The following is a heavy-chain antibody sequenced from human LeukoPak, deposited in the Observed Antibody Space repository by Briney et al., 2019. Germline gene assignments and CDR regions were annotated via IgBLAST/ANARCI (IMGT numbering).Heavy chain of an antibody. D-gene: IGHD3-22*01. CDR3: ARLRRTSDSSGYYYHYDY. J-gene: IGHJ4*02. CDR2: ITPTTSYI. V-gene: IGHV3-21*01. Sequence: GGSLRLSCAASGLGFSSFSFNWIRQAPGKGLEWVSSITPTTSYIYYADSVRGRFTISRENAKNSLYLQMNSLRAEDTAVYYCARLRRTSDSSGYYYHYDYWGQGTLVTVS. CDR1: GLGFSSFS.